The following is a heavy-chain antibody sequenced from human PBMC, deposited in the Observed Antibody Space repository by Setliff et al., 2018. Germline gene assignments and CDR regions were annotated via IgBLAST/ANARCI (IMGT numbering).Heavy chain of an antibody. Sequence: KPSETLSLTCTVSGDSIINYYWSWIRQPPGKGLEWIGNIYSSGSTDYNPSLKSRVTISVDTSKNQVSLKLSSVTAADTAMYYCARRVNYYDSSGYYYSWFYFDYWGQGTLGTVS. CDR1: GDSIINYY. D-gene: IGHD3-22*01. CDR2: IYSSGST. J-gene: IGHJ4*02. V-gene: IGHV4-59*01. CDR3: ARRVNYYDSSGYYYSWFYFDY.